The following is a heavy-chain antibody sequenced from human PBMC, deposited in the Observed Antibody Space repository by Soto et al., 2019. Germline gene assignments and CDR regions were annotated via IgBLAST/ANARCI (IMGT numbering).Heavy chain of an antibody. V-gene: IGHV3-11*05. Sequence: QVQLVESGGGLVKPGGSLRLSCAASGFTLSDYYMSWISQAPGKGLEWVSYISSSSSYTDYADSVKGRFTISRDNAKNSLYLQMNSLRAEDTAVYYCARGASGGSGWNYYYYYGMDVWGQGTTVTVSS. CDR3: ARGASGGSGWNYYYYYGMDV. CDR2: ISSSSSYT. D-gene: IGHD6-19*01. J-gene: IGHJ6*02. CDR1: GFTLSDYY.